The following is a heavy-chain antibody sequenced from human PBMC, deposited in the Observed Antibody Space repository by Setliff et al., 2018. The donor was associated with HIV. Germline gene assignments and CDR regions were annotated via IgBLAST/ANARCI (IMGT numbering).Heavy chain of an antibody. CDR2: IYSGGST. CDR3: ARELVITTVYYYYGMDV. J-gene: IGHJ6*02. CDR1: GFTVSSNY. V-gene: IGHV3-66*01. D-gene: IGHD3-22*01. Sequence: LRLSCAASGFTVSSNYMSWVRQAPGKGLEWVSVIYSGGSTYYADSVKGRFTISRDNSKNMLYLQMNSLRAEDTAVYYCARELVITTVYYYYGMDVWGQGTTVTVSS.